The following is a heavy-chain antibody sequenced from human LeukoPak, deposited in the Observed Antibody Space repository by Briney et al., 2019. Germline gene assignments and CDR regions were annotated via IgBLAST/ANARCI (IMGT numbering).Heavy chain of an antibody. D-gene: IGHD3-22*01. V-gene: IGHV3-53*01. Sequence: GGSLRLSCAASGFTVSSNYMSWVRQAPGKGLEWDSVIYSGGKTYYADSVKGRFTISRDNSKNTLYLQMNSLRAEDTAVYYCARGGGYYDSSGNFDYWGQGTLVTVSS. CDR1: GFTVSSNY. CDR3: ARGGGYYDSSGNFDY. J-gene: IGHJ4*02. CDR2: IYSGGKT.